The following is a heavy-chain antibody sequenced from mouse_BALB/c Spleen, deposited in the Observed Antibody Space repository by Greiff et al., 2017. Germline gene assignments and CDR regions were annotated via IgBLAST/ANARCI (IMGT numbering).Heavy chain of an antibody. Sequence: DVQLVESGGGLVKPGGSLKLSCAASGFTFSSYAMSWVRQTPEKRLEWVATISSGGSYTYYPDSVKGRFTISRDNAKNTLYLQMSSLRSEDTAMYYCARHKFLDYWGQGTSVTVSS. CDR3: ARHKFLDY. J-gene: IGHJ4*01. CDR2: ISSGGSYT. V-gene: IGHV5-9-3*01. CDR1: GFTFSSYA.